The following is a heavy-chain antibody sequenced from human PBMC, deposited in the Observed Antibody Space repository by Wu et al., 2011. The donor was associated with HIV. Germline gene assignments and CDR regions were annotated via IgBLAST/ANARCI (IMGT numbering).Heavy chain of an antibody. V-gene: IGHV1-69*06. CDR2: TIPIFGTA. D-gene: IGHD2-21*01. CDR1: GYTFGSHG. J-gene: IGHJ4*02. CDR3: ARDLGGDEDD. Sequence: QVQLVQSGVEVKKPGASVKVSCKASGYTFGSHGISWVRQAPGQGLEWMGGTIPIFGTANYAQKFQGRLTITADTSTSTAYMELSSLRSEDTAVYYCARDLGGDEDDWGQGTLVTVSS.